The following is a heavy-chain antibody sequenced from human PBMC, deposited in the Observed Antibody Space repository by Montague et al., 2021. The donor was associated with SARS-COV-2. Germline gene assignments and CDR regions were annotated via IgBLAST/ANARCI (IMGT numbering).Heavy chain of an antibody. D-gene: IGHD4-17*01. CDR1: GFSLNTSGEG. J-gene: IGHJ5*02. Sequence: PALVKPTQTLTLTCTFSGFSLNTSGEGVGWVRQPPGKALEWLALIYWDDDKRYSPSLESRSTISKDTTKNEVVLTVANMDPVDTATYCCARYGDYGSWFDPWGQGTLVTVSS. V-gene: IGHV2-5*02. CDR2: IYWDDDK. CDR3: ARYGDYGSWFDP.